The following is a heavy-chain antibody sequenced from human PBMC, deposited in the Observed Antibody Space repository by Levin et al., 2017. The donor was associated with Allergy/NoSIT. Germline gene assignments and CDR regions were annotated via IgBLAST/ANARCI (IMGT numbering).Heavy chain of an antibody. V-gene: IGHV3-7*01. CDR3: ALGYGWLRLRPLAPFDY. Sequence: QTGGSLRLSCVGSGFPFTGHWMAWVRRAPGKGLEWVANIRPDGLEKYYLDSVKGRFTISRDNAENSVSLQMKDLRVEDTAIYYCALGYGWLRLRPLAPFDYRGQGTLVTVSS. D-gene: IGHD5-12*01. CDR1: GFPFTGHW. CDR2: IRPDGLEK. J-gene: IGHJ4*02.